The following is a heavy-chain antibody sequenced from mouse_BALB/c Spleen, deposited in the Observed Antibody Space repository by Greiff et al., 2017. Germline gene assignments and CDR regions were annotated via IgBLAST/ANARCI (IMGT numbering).Heavy chain of an antibody. CDR3: ARRDAMDY. CDR1: GYTFTSYW. CDR2: IYPGDGDT. V-gene: IGHV1-87*01. J-gene: IGHJ4*01. Sequence: VKLQESGAELARPGASVKLSCKASGYTFTSYWMQWVKQRPGQGLEWIGAIYPGDGDTRYTQKFKGKATLTADKSSSTAYMQLSSLASEDSAVYYCARRDAMDYWGQGTSVTVSS.